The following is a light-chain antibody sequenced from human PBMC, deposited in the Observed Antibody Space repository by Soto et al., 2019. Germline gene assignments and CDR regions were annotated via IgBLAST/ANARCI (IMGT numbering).Light chain of an antibody. CDR1: QSVSSN. CDR3: QQYNNPLP. CDR2: GAS. V-gene: IGKV3-15*01. Sequence: EIVMTQSPATLSVSPGERATLSCRASQSVSSNLAWYQQKPGQAPRLLIYGASTRATGIPARFSGSGSGTEFTLTISSLQSEDFAVYYCQQYNNPLPFGGGTK. J-gene: IGKJ4*01.